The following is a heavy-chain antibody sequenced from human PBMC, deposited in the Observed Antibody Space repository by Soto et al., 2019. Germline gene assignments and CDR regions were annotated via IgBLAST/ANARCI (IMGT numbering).Heavy chain of an antibody. CDR1: GFTFSSYA. J-gene: IGHJ6*04. CDR3: GKDSGEVIGVPPSRDYYYGRDV. V-gene: IGHV3-23*01. Sequence: EVQLLESGGGLVQPGGSLRLSCAASGFTFSSYAMSWVRQAPGKGLEWVSAISGSGGSTYYADSVKGRFTISRDYSKNTLYLKMHSLRAEDTAGYYCGKDSGEVIGVPPSRDYYYGRDVWGRGTTVTVSS. CDR2: ISGSGGST. D-gene: IGHD2-2*01.